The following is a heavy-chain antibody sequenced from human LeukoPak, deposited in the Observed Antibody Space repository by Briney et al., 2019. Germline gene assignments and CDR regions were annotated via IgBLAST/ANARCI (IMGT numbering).Heavy chain of an antibody. CDR1: GGSISSYY. CDR2: IYISGST. CDR3: ARWNSGSYLYYFDY. J-gene: IGHJ4*02. V-gene: IGHV4-4*07. Sequence: SETLSLTCTVSGGSISSYYWSWIRQPAGKGLEWIGRIYISGSTNYNPSLKSRVTMSVDTSKNQFSLKLSSVTAADTAVYYCARWNSGSYLYYFDYWGQGTLVTVSS. D-gene: IGHD1-26*01.